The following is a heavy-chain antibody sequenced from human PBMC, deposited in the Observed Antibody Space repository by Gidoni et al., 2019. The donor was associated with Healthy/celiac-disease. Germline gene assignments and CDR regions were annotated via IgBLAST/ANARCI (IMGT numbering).Heavy chain of an antibody. D-gene: IGHD6-19*01. CDR3: ARDRVAGTGREVVQTFADY. J-gene: IGHJ4*02. V-gene: IGHV1-69*01. Sequence: QVQLVQSGAEVKKPGASVKVSCKASEGTVSSYAISWVRQAPGQGLEWMGGIIPIFGTANYAPQFQGRVTITADESTSTAYMELSSLRSEDTAVYYCARDRVAGTGREVVQTFADYWGQGTLVTVSS. CDR2: IIPIFGTA. CDR1: EGTVSSYA.